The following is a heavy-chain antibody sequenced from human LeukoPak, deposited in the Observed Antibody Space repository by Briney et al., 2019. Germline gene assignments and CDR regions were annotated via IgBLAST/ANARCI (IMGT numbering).Heavy chain of an antibody. CDR2: IYYSGNT. Sequence: SETLSLTCTVSGDSISSYYWSWIRQPPGKGLEWIGYIYYSGNTKYNPSLQSQVTIPVDTSKNQISLKLNSVTAADTAVYYCARAFSGSGSYYSEMLYYYYYMDVWGKGTTVTISS. V-gene: IGHV4-59*01. CDR3: ARAFSGSGSYYSEMLYYYYYMDV. D-gene: IGHD3-10*01. CDR1: GDSISSYY. J-gene: IGHJ6*03.